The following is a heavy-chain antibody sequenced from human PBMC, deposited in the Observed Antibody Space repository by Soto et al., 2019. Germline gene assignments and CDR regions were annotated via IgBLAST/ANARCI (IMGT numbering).Heavy chain of an antibody. J-gene: IGHJ4*02. V-gene: IGHV3-33*01. CDR3: ARMSIGSYSFEL. Sequence: GGSLRLSCAASGFTFSNYGMHWVRQAPGKGLEWVTLIWYDGSNKYYADSVKGRFTISRDNSKNTLYLQMNSLRADDTAVYYCARMSIGSYSFELWGQGPQVTVSS. CDR2: IWYDGSNK. CDR1: GFTFSNYG. D-gene: IGHD3-10*01.